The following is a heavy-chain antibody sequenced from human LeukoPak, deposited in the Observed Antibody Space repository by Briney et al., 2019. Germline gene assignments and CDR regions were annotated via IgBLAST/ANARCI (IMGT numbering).Heavy chain of an antibody. CDR1: GFTFNNFA. CDR2: MTGPADTT. CDR3: AKGAEIDH. J-gene: IGHJ4*02. Sequence: GGSLRLSCAASGFTFNNFAMSWVRQAPGQGLEWLSAMTGPADTTYYAESVKGRFTISRDYSKSMVFLQMNSLRVEDTAIYYCAKGAEIDHWGQGTLVTVSS. V-gene: IGHV3-23*01.